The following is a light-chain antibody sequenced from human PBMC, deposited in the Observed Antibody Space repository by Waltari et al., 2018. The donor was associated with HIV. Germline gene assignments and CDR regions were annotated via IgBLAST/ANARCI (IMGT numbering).Light chain of an antibody. CDR2: RDK. CDR1: NIGSKS. J-gene: IGLJ1*01. CDR3: HVWDSSNAEDV. V-gene: IGLV3-9*01. Sequence: SYEVTQPLSVSVALGQTARITCRANNIGSKSVHWYQQQPGQAPVLVIYRDKNRPSGVPKRFSGSNSVNTATLTISGAQAGDEADYYCHVWDSSNAEDVFGTGTKVSVL.